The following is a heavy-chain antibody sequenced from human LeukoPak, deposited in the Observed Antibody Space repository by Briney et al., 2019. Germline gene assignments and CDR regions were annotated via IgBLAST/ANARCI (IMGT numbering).Heavy chain of an antibody. D-gene: IGHD3-22*01. CDR3: AKDNGRTYYYDSSGFCDY. Sequence: GSSLRLSCAASGFIFDDYAMHWVLEAPAPGLEAVSGISWNSGSIGYADSVNRRFTISRGNAKNSLYLHMHSLSGEHTAVYYCAKDNGRTYYYDSSGFCDYWGRRTVVSVSS. CDR2: ISWNSGSI. J-gene: IGHJ4*02. CDR1: GFIFDDYA. V-gene: IGHV3-9*01.